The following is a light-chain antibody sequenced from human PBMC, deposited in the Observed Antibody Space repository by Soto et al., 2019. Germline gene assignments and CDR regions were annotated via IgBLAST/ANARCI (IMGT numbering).Light chain of an antibody. V-gene: IGKV3-15*01. CDR1: ESVRSSY. J-gene: IGKJ1*01. CDR2: GAS. Sequence: EIVLTQSPGTLSLSPGERATLSCRASESVRSSYLAWYQQKPGQAPRLLIYGASTRATGIPARFSGSGSGTEFTLTISSLQSEDIAVYFCQQYNKWPPVTFGQGTKVDIK. CDR3: QQYNKWPPVT.